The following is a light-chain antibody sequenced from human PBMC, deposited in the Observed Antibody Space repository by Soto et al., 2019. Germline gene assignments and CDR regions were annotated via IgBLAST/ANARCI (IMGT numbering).Light chain of an antibody. Sequence: IQMTQSPSSVSASVGDRVTITCRASQNIGIYLNWYQHKPGKAPDLLIYAASSLQSWVPSRFSGSGSGTDFTLTISSLQPEDFATYYCQQSYSTPQITFGRGTRLEIK. V-gene: IGKV1-39*01. CDR3: QQSYSTPQIT. J-gene: IGKJ5*01. CDR1: QNIGIY. CDR2: AAS.